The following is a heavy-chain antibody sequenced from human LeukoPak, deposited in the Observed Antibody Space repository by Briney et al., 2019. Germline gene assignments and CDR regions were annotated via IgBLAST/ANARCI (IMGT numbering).Heavy chain of an antibody. D-gene: IGHD3-10*01. CDR1: GFTLSKYS. Sequence: PGCSVRLSCPPCGFTLSKYSMMWVRPAPPKGLEGVSSITGSGDGTYYADSVRGRFTISRDNSENTLYLQLDSLRAEDTAVYFCVKGFVHPTYYFDYWGQGTLVTVSS. CDR3: VKGFVHPTYYFDY. V-gene: IGHV3-23*01. J-gene: IGHJ4*02. CDR2: ITGSGDGT.